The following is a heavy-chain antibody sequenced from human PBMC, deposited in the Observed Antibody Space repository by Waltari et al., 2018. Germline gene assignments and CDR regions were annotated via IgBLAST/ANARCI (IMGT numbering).Heavy chain of an antibody. V-gene: IGHV1-46*01. J-gene: IGHJ4*02. CDR3: ARVSDYYDSSGYYAI. CDR1: GYTFTSYY. D-gene: IGHD3-22*01. CDR2: INPRGGST. Sequence: QVQLVQSGAEVKKPGASVKVSCKASGYTFTSYYMHWVRQAPGQGLEWMGIINPRGGSTSYGQKFQGRVTMTRDTSTSTVYMELSSLRSEDTAVYYCARVSDYYDSSGYYAIWGKGTLVTVSS.